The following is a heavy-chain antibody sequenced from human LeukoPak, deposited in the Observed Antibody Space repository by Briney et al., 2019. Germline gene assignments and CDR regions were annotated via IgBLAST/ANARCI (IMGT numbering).Heavy chain of an antibody. J-gene: IGHJ4*02. D-gene: IGHD3-22*01. Sequence: PGGSLRLSCAASGFTFSNYAMSWVRQAPGKGLEWVSAISGSASSTYHADSVKGRFTISRDNSKNTLYLQMNSLRADDTAVYYCANYDSSGYEYYFDYWGQGTLVTVS. CDR1: GFTFSNYA. CDR2: ISGSASST. V-gene: IGHV3-23*01. CDR3: ANYDSSGYEYYFDY.